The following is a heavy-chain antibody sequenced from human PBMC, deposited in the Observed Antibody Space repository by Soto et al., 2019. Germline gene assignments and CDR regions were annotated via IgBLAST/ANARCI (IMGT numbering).Heavy chain of an antibody. D-gene: IGHD6-19*01. J-gene: IGHJ6*02. CDR1: GDTFSGYV. Sequence: PVKLSWKALGDTFSGYVISWGRKAHEQGLEWMGGIIPIFGTANYAQKFQGRVTITADESTSTAYMELSSLRSEDTAVYYCARLDSSGWYYYYGMDVWGQGTTVTVSS. V-gene: IGHV1-69*01. CDR3: ARLDSSGWYYYYGMDV. CDR2: IIPIFGTA.